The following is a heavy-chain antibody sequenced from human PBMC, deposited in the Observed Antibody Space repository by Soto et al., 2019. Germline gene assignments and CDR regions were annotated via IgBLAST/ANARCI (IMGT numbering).Heavy chain of an antibody. Sequence: EVQLVESGGGLIQPGGSLRLSCAVSGFTVSNNYMSWVRQAPGKGLEGVSVIYSGGYTAYGDSVKGRFTISRDNSKNTLFLQRKSRGADARAVYYCPTQRGGGGYWGQGTLVTVSSGMDVWGQGTTVTVSS. D-gene: IGHD1-26*01. CDR1: GFTVSNNY. CDR3: PTQRGGGGYWGQGTLVTVSSGMDV. J-gene: IGHJ6*02. CDR2: IYSGGYT. V-gene: IGHV3-53*01.